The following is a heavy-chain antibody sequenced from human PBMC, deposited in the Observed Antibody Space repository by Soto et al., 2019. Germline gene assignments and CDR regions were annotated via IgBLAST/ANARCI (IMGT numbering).Heavy chain of an antibody. CDR2: INAGNGNT. J-gene: IGHJ4*02. Sequence: ASVKVSCKASGYAFTTYAMHWVRQAPGQRLEWMGWINAGNGNTKYSQKFQGRVTITRDTSASTAYMELSSLRSEDTAVYYCARAPSWYTFDYWGQGTLVTVAS. V-gene: IGHV1-3*01. D-gene: IGHD6-13*01. CDR3: ARAPSWYTFDY. CDR1: GYAFTTYA.